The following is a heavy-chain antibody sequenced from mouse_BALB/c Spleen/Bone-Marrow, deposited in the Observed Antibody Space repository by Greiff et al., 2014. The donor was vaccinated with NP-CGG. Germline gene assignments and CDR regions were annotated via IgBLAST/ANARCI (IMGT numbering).Heavy chain of an antibody. Sequence: VHVKQSGGGLVKPGGSLKLSCAASGFTFSDFYMFWLRQTPEKRLEWVATISNGGTYTYYPDSVKGRFTISRDNAKNNLYLQMSSLKSEDTAMYYCARSGERYGAMDYWGQGTSVTVTS. CDR2: ISNGGTYT. CDR1: GFTFSDFY. D-gene: IGHD1-1*02. V-gene: IGHV5-4*02. CDR3: ARSGERYGAMDY. J-gene: IGHJ4*01.